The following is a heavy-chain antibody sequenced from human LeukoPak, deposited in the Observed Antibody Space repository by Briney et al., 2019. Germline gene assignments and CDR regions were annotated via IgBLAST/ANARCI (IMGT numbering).Heavy chain of an antibody. Sequence: SENLSLTCTVSGGSISNYYWSWVRQPAGKGLEWIGRIYTSGSTDYNPSLKSRVAMSVDTSKNQISLKLSSVTAADTAVYYCARGPLVRGDNCFDPWGQGTLVTVSS. J-gene: IGHJ5*02. CDR3: ARGPLVRGDNCFDP. CDR2: IYTSGST. V-gene: IGHV4-4*07. D-gene: IGHD3-10*01. CDR1: GGSISNYY.